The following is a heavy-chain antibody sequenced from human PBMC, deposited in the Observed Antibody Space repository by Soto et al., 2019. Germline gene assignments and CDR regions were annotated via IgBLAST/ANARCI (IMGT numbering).Heavy chain of an antibody. Sequence: GASVKVSCKASGGTFSSYTISWVRQAPGQGLEWMGRIIPILGIANYAQKFQGRVTITADKSTSTAYMELSSLRSEDTAVYYCARALRWSGFYYFDYWGQGTLVTVSS. V-gene: IGHV1-69*02. CDR2: IIPILGIA. J-gene: IGHJ4*02. CDR3: ARALRWSGFYYFDY. D-gene: IGHD3-3*01. CDR1: GGTFSSYT.